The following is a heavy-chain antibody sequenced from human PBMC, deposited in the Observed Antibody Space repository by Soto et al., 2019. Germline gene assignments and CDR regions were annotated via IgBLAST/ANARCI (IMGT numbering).Heavy chain of an antibody. Sequence: ESGGALVQPGGSLRLSCAVSGFTVNTNYMSWVRQAPGKGLEWVSVMYSGGNTEYADSVQGRFTVSRDTSKNTLYLQMHSLRPEDTAVYYCTRDSSYYGAGRGVLDYWGQGTLVTVSS. CDR3: TRDSSYYGAGRGVLDY. V-gene: IGHV3-66*01. CDR2: MYSGGNT. D-gene: IGHD3-10*01. J-gene: IGHJ4*02. CDR1: GFTVNTNY.